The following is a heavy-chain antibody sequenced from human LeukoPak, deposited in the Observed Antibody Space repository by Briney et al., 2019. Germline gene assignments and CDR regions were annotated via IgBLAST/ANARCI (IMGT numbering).Heavy chain of an antibody. CDR2: IGTAGDT. D-gene: IGHD1-26*01. CDR3: VRQQTPHGNFDY. J-gene: IGHJ4*02. CDR1: GFTFSNHA. Sequence: AGGPLRLSCATSGFTFSNHAMHWVRQASGKGLEWVSAIGTAGDTFYPGSVKGRFTISRENAKNSLSLQMNSLRAEDTAVYYCVRQQTPHGNFDYWGQGTLVTVSS. V-gene: IGHV3-13*01.